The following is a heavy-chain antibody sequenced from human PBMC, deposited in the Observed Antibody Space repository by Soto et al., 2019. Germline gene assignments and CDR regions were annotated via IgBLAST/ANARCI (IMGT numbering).Heavy chain of an antibody. Sequence: SETLSLTCAVYGGSFSGYYWSWIRQPPGKGLKWIGEINHSGSTNYNPSLKSRVTISVDTSKNQFSLKLSSVTAADTAVYYCARVSCDFWSGYLNWFDPWGQGTLVTVSS. CDR3: ARVSCDFWSGYLNWFDP. D-gene: IGHD3-3*01. CDR2: INHSGST. CDR1: GGSFSGYY. V-gene: IGHV4-34*01. J-gene: IGHJ5*02.